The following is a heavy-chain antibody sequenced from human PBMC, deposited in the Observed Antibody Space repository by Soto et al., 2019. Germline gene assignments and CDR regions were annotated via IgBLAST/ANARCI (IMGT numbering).Heavy chain of an antibody. V-gene: IGHV1-18*01. D-gene: IGHD3-22*01. CDR1: GYTSTSYG. CDR2: ISAYNGNT. Sequence: ASVKVSCKASGYTSTSYGISWVRQAPGQGLEWMGWISAYNGNTNYAQKLQGRVTMTTDTSTSTAYMELRSLRSDDTAVYYCARDSTILFSSGYPNFDYWGQGTLVTVSS. J-gene: IGHJ4*02. CDR3: ARDSTILFSSGYPNFDY.